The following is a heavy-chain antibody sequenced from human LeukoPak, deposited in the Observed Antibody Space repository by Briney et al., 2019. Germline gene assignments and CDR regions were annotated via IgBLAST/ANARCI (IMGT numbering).Heavy chain of an antibody. Sequence: ASVKVSCKASGYTFTSYAMNWVRQAPGQGLEWMGWVNTNTGNPTYGQGFTGRFVFSLDTSVSTAYLQISSLKAEDTAVYYCARSDTHSGIRYWGQGTLVTVSS. CDR2: VNTNTGNP. CDR3: ARSDTHSGIRY. CDR1: GYTFTSYA. V-gene: IGHV7-4-1*02. J-gene: IGHJ4*02. D-gene: IGHD2-21*01.